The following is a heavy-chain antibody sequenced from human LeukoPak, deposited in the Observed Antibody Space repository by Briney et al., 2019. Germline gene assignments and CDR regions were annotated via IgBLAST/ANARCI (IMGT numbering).Heavy chain of an antibody. CDR3: AASMVRGGPSRDS. CDR2: IKQDGSEK. CDR1: GFTFSSYW. D-gene: IGHD3-10*01. V-gene: IGHV3-7*01. J-gene: IGHJ4*02. Sequence: GASLRLSCAASGFTFSSYWMSWVRQDPGKGLEWVANIKQDGSEKYYVDSVQGRFTISRDNAKNSLYLQMNSLRAEDRAVYYCAASMVRGGPSRDSWGQGTLVTVSS.